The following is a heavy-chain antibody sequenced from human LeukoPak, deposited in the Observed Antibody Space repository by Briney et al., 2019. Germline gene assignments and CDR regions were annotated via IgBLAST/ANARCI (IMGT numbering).Heavy chain of an antibody. Sequence: SETLSLTCTVSGGSISSGGYYWSWIRQHPGKGLEWIGYIYYSGSTYYNPSLKSRVTISVDTSKNQFSVKLSSVTAADTAVYYFAREVATDYYGMDVWGQGTTVTVSS. CDR1: GGSISSGGYY. CDR3: AREVATDYYGMDV. D-gene: IGHD5-12*01. J-gene: IGHJ6*02. V-gene: IGHV4-31*03. CDR2: IYYSGST.